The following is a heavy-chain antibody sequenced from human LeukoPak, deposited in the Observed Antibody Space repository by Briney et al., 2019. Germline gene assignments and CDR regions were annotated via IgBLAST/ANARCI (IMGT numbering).Heavy chain of an antibody. CDR3: AKSNGYGLVDI. D-gene: IGHD3-10*01. Sequence: SETLSLTCAVYGGSFSGYYWSWIRQPPGKGLEWIGEINHSGSTNYNPSLKSRVTISLDTSRNQFSLKLNSVTAADTAVYYCAKSNGYGLVDIWGQGTMATVSS. J-gene: IGHJ3*02. CDR1: GGSFSGYY. V-gene: IGHV4-34*01. CDR2: INHSGST.